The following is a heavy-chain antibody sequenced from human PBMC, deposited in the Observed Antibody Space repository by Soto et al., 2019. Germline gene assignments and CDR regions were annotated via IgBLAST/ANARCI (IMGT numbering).Heavy chain of an antibody. V-gene: IGHV3-30*18. Sequence: QVQLVESGGGVVQPGRSLRLSCAASGFTFSTYGMHWVRQAPGKGLEWVAVLSYDGTTNYYADSVKGRFTISRDNSKNTLYLQMNSLRPDDTAVYYCAKDLLWFGESVDCWGQGTLVTVSS. CDR3: AKDLLWFGESVDC. CDR2: LSYDGTTN. D-gene: IGHD3-10*01. J-gene: IGHJ4*02. CDR1: GFTFSTYG.